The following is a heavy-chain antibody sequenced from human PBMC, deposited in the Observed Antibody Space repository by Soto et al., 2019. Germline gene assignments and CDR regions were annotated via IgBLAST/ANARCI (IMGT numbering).Heavy chain of an antibody. CDR3: ARGPRVVWVVPTAQREGFDI. CDR1: GGSFSDFY. V-gene: IGHV4-34*01. J-gene: IGHJ3*02. CDR2: INHSGST. D-gene: IGHD2-2*01. Sequence: QVQLQQWGAGLLKPSETLSLTCAVYGGSFSDFYWNCIRQPPGKGLEWIGEINHSGSTSYNPSLKSRVTISVDTSKNQISLKLTSVTAADTAVYYCARGPRVVWVVPTAQREGFDIWDQGTMVTVSS.